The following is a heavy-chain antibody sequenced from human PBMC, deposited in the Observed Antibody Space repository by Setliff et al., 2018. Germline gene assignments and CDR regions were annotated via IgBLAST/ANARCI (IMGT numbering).Heavy chain of an antibody. J-gene: IGHJ5*02. Sequence: PSETLSLTCNVSGDPISRDYWNWIRQSPGKGLEWIGNIYYSGGTNYNPSLKSRVTISIDRSKNQVSLKLSSVTAADTAVYFCARGPRFDYESPTYRRRFDPWGQGTAVTVSS. CDR2: IYYSGGT. V-gene: IGHV4-59*12. CDR3: ARGPRFDYESPTYRRRFDP. D-gene: IGHD3-22*01. CDR1: GDPISRDY.